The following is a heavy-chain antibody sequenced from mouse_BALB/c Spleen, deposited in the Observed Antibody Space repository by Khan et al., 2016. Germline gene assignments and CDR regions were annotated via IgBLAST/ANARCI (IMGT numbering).Heavy chain of an antibody. D-gene: IGHD2-3*01. CDR3: AREGWLLGFFDY. Sequence: QVQLQQSGAELARPGASVKMSCKASGYTFTSYTMFWVKQRPGQGLEWLGYVNPSNDYTDYNQKFKDKATLTADKSSSTAYMQLNSLKSEYSAIYYCAREGWLLGFFDYWGQGTTLTVSS. CDR1: GYTFTSYT. V-gene: IGHV1-4*01. J-gene: IGHJ2*01. CDR2: VNPSNDYT.